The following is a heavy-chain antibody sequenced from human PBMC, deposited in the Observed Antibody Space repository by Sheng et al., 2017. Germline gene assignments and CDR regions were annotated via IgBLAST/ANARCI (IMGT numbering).Heavy chain of an antibody. CDR2: ISAYNGNT. Sequence: QVQLVQSGAEVKKPGASVKVSCRASGYTFKNYGISWVRQAPGQGLEWMGWISAYNGNTNSAQSLQDRVSLTTDTSTSTAYLDLRSLRSDDTAVYYCARDVSLPIEGAGDAFDIWGPRDTGHRLF. CDR3: ARDVSLPIEGAGDAFDI. D-gene: IGHD1-26*01. J-gene: IGHJ3*02. V-gene: IGHV1-18*01. CDR1: GYTFKNYG.